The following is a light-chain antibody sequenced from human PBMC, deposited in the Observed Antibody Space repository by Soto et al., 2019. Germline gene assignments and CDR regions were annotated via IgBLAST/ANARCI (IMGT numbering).Light chain of an antibody. CDR3: QQSYTTPRT. CDR2: GAS. J-gene: IGKJ1*01. CDR1: QSISSD. V-gene: IGKV1-39*01. Sequence: DIQMTQSPSSLSASVGDRVTITCRASQSISSDLNWYQQKPGQAPKLLIYGASSLQGGVPSRFSGSASGTEFTLTISSLQPEDFATYYCQQSYTTPRTFGQGTKVEIK.